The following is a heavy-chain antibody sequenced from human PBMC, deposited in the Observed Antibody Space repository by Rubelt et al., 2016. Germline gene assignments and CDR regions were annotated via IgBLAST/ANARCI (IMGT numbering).Heavy chain of an antibody. V-gene: IGHV3-33*01. J-gene: IGHJ3*02. D-gene: IGHD2-15*01. CDR2: IWYDGSNK. Sequence: SSYGMHWVRQAPGKGLEWVAVIWYDGSNKYYADSVKGRFTISRDNSKNTLYLQMNSLRAEDTAVYYCARDSQGCSGGSCYSVGDAFDNWGQGTMVTVSS. CDR1: SSYG. CDR3: ARDSQGCSGGSCYSVGDAFDN.